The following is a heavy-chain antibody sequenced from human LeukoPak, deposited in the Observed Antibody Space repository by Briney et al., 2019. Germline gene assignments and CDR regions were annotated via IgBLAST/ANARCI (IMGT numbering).Heavy chain of an antibody. D-gene: IGHD3-16*01. J-gene: IGHJ3*02. CDR2: ISYDGSNK. V-gene: IGHV3-30-3*01. CDR1: GFTFSSYA. CDR3: ARDFLGMIGAFDI. Sequence: GGSLRLSCAASGFTFSSYAMHWVRQAPGKGLEWVAVISYDGSNKYYADSVKGRFTISRDNSKNTPYLQMNSLRAEDTAVYYCARDFLGMIGAFDIWGQGTMVTVSS.